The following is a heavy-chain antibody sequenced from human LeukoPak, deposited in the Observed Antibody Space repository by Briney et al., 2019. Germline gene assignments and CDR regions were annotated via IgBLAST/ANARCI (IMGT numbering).Heavy chain of an antibody. D-gene: IGHD4-17*01. V-gene: IGHV1-2*02. CDR3: AGAAYDYGDSLDY. CDR1: GYTFTGYY. J-gene: IGHJ4*02. CDR2: INPNSGGT. Sequence: ASVKVSCKASGYTFTGYYMHWVRQAPGQGLEWMGWINPNSGGTNYAQKFQGRVTMTRDTSISTAYMELSRLRSDDTAVYYCAGAAYDYGDSLDYWGQGTLVTVSS.